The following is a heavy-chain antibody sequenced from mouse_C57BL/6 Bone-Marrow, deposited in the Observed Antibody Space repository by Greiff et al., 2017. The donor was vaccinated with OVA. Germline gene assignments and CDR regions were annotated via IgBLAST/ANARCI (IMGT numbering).Heavy chain of an antibody. CDR3: ARRGTTARFAY. Sequence: EVMLVESGGGLVKPGGSLKLSCAASGFTFSSYAMSWVRQTPEKRLEWVATISAGGSYTYYPDNVQGRFTISRDNDKNNLYLQMSHLKSEDTAMYYCARRGTTARFAYWGQGTLVTVSA. D-gene: IGHD1-2*01. CDR2: ISAGGSYT. V-gene: IGHV5-4*03. CDR1: GFTFSSYA. J-gene: IGHJ3*01.